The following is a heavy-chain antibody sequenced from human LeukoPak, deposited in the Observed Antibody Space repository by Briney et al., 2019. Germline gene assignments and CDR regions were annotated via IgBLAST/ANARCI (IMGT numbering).Heavy chain of an antibody. J-gene: IGHJ5*02. D-gene: IGHD6-13*01. Sequence: GGSLRLSCTASGFTFSYYWMSWVRQAPGKGLEWAAVIWHDGNNKYYADSVKGRFTISRDNSKNTLYLQMNTLRAEDTAVYYCARTAAAGTNWFDPWGQGTLVTVSS. V-gene: IGHV3-33*08. CDR3: ARTAAAGTNWFDP. CDR1: GFTFSYYW. CDR2: IWHDGNNK.